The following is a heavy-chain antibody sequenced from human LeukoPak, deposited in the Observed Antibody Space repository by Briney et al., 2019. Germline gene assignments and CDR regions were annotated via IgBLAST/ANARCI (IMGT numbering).Heavy chain of an antibody. J-gene: IGHJ4*02. Sequence: GGSLRLSCAASGFTFDDYAMHWVRQAPGKGLEWVSVIYSGGNTYYADSVKGRFTISRDNAKNSLYLQMNSLRAEDTAVYYCARDLLDYWGQGTLVTVSS. CDR1: GFTFDDYA. CDR2: IYSGGNT. CDR3: ARDLLDY. D-gene: IGHD2/OR15-2a*01. V-gene: IGHV3-69-1*01.